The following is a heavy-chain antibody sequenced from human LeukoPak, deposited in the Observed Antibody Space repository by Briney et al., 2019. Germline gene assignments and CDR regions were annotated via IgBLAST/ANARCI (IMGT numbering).Heavy chain of an antibody. Sequence: GSLRLSCAASGVSFSTTWMHWVRQAPGKGLMWVSHVSSDGSRTYADSVKGRFTVSRDNNKDMVYLQMSSLRAEDTAVYYCATDGAYGLTHWGQGTLVTVSS. CDR2: VSSDGSRT. V-gene: IGHV3-74*01. J-gene: IGHJ4*02. CDR1: GVSFSTTW. D-gene: IGHD3-16*01. CDR3: ATDGAYGLTH.